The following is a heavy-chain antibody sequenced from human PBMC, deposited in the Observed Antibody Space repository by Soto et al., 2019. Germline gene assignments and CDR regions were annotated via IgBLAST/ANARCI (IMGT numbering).Heavy chain of an antibody. CDR1: GYSFTSYW. D-gene: IGHD2-2*01. CDR3: ARTDIVVVPAHYYYYMDV. V-gene: IGHV5-51*01. J-gene: IGHJ6*03. Sequence: GESLKISCKGSGYSFTSYWIGWVRQMPGKGLEWMGIIYPGDSDTRYSPSFQGQVTISADKSISTAYLQWSSLKASDTAMYYCARTDIVVVPAHYYYYMDVSGKGTTVTVSS. CDR2: IYPGDSDT.